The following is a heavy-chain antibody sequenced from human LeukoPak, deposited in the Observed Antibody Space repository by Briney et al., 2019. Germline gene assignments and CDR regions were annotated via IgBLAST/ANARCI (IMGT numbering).Heavy chain of an antibody. CDR1: GFTFSSYA. D-gene: IGHD2-21*02. J-gene: IGHJ4*02. Sequence: GGSLRLSCAASGFTFSSYAMSWVRQAPGKGLEWVSSISSSGGNTHYSDSVKGRFTISRDNSKNTLYLQMSSLRAEDTAVYYCAKRDRPCSGDCSAPYYFDYWGQGTLVTVSS. CDR2: ISSSGGNT. CDR3: AKRDRPCSGDCSAPYYFDY. V-gene: IGHV3-23*01.